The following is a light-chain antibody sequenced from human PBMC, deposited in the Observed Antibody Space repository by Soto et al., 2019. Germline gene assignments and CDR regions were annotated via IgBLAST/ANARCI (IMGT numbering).Light chain of an antibody. J-gene: IGKJ2*01. CDR3: MQALQTPL. CDR2: LGS. V-gene: IGKV2-28*01. CDR1: QSLLHSNGYNY. Sequence: DIVMTQSSLSLPVTPGEPASISCRSSQSLLHSNGYNYLDWYLQKPGQSPQLLIYLGSNRASGVPDRFSGSGSGTDFTLKISRVEAEDVGVYYCMQALQTPLFGQGTKLEIK.